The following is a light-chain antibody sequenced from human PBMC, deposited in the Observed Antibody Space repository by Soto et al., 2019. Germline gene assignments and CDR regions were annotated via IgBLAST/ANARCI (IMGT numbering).Light chain of an antibody. CDR2: SAS. CDR1: QSVSSSY. Sequence: EIVLTHSPVTLSLSPGERATLSCRASQSVSSSYLAWYQQKPGQAPRFLIYSASSRATGIPDRFSGSGSGTDFTLTISRLEPEDFAVYYCLQDYNWPITFGQGTRLEIK. J-gene: IGKJ5*01. CDR3: LQDYNWPIT. V-gene: IGKV3-20*01.